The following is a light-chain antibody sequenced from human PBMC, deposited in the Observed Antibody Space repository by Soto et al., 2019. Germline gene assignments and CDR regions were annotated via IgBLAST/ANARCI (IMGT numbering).Light chain of an antibody. CDR2: GAS. V-gene: IGKV3-20*01. CDR3: QQYDSSPLT. CDR1: QSVSSSY. J-gene: IGKJ4*01. Sequence: EIVLTXSPGTLSLSXXXXXTLSCRASQSVSSSYLAWYQQKPGQAPRLLIYGASSRATGIPDRFSGSGSGTDFTLTISRLEPEDFAVYYCQQYDSSPLTFGGGTKVEIK.